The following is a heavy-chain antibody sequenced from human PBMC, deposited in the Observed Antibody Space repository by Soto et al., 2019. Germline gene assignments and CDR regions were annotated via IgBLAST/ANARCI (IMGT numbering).Heavy chain of an antibody. CDR3: ARDLDVAAAGTSYYGMGV. V-gene: IGHV4-31*03. CDR2: IYYSGST. CDR1: GGSISSGGYY. J-gene: IGHJ6*02. Sequence: SETLSLTCTVSGGSISSGGYYWSWIRQHPGKGLGWIGYIYYSGSTYYNPSLKSRVTISVDTSKNQFSLKLSSVTAADTAVYYCARDLDVAAAGTSYYGMGVWGQGTTVTVSS. D-gene: IGHD6-13*01.